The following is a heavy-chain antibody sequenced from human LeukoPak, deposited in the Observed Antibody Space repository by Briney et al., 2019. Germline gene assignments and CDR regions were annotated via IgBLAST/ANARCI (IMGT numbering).Heavy chain of an antibody. CDR3: ATARTVLRYFEP. Sequence: GSLRLSCAASGFTFSSYAMSWVRQPPGKGLEWIGSIYYSGSTYYNPSLKSRVTISVDTSKNQFSLKLSSVTAADTAVYYCATARTVLRYFEPWGQGTLVTVSS. V-gene: IGHV4-38-2*01. D-gene: IGHD3-9*01. CDR2: IYYSGST. CDR1: GFTFSSYA. J-gene: IGHJ5*02.